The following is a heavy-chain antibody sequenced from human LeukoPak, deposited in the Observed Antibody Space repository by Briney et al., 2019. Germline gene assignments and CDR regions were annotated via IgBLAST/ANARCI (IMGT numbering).Heavy chain of an antibody. CDR1: GGTFSSYA. CDR3: ARVVAPKRNYCYGMDV. J-gene: IGHJ6*02. Sequence: SVKVSCKASGGTFSSYAISWVRQDPGQGLEWMGGIIPILGIANYAQKFQRRVTITADKSTSTAYMELSSLRSEDTAVYYCARVVAPKRNYCYGMDVWGQGTTVTVSS. V-gene: IGHV1-69*04. D-gene: IGHD2-15*01. CDR2: IIPILGIA.